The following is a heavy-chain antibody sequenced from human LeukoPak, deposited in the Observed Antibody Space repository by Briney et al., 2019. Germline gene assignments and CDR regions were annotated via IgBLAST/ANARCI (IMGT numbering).Heavy chain of an antibody. CDR1: GVSFSGYY. CDR3: ARSNLAAGTAFDI. Sequence: PSETLSLTCAVYGVSFSGYYWSWLRQPPGKGLEWIGGINQRGSTTYNPSLKSRVTISLDTPRNQFLLRLSSVTAADTAVYYCARSNLAAGTAFDIWSQGTMVTVSS. CDR2: INQRGST. D-gene: IGHD6-13*01. J-gene: IGHJ3*02. V-gene: IGHV4-34*01.